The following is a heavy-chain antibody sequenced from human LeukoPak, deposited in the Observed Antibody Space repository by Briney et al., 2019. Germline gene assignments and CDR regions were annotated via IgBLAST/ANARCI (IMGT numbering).Heavy chain of an antibody. J-gene: IGHJ5*02. V-gene: IGHV4-39*07. D-gene: IGHD3/OR15-3a*01. CDR1: GGSISNGDYY. CDR3: ATGLDPEGFDP. CDR2: IYYSGST. Sequence: PSETLSLTCTVSGGSISNGDYYWGWIRQPPGKGLEWIGSIYYSGSTYYNPSLKSRVTISVDTSKNQFSLKLSSVTAADTAVYYCATGLDPEGFDPWGQGTLVTVSS.